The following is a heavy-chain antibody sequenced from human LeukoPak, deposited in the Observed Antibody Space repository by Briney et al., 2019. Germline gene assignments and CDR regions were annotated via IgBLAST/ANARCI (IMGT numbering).Heavy chain of an antibody. CDR3: ARIFPHYGSGSYYQDY. V-gene: IGHV4-34*01. CDR1: GGSFSGYY. CDR2: INHSGST. Sequence: SETLSLTYAVYGGSFSGYYWSWIRQPPGKGLEWIGEINHSGSTNYNPSLKSRVTISVDTSKNQFSLKLSSVTAADTAVYYCARIFPHYGSGSYYQDYWGQGTLVTVSS. D-gene: IGHD3-10*01. J-gene: IGHJ4*02.